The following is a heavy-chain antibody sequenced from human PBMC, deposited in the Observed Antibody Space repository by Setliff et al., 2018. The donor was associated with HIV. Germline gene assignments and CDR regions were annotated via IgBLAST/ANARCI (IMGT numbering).Heavy chain of an antibody. CDR1: GFTFTSYA. CDR2: ISGSGGGT. D-gene: IGHD2-21*01. Sequence: GGSLRLSCAASGFTFTSYAMNWVRQAPGKGLEWVSGISGSGGGTYYADSVKGRFTISRDNSQKALYLQMDNLRAEDTAVYHCAKLREGHVYSQYDSWGHGTLVTVSS. J-gene: IGHJ5*01. CDR3: AKLREGHVYSQYDS. V-gene: IGHV3-23*01.